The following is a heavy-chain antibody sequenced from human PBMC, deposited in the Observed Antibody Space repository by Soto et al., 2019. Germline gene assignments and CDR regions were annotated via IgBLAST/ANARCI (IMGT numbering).Heavy chain of an antibody. CDR3: ARNSYYMDV. CDR1: GFPFSDYY. Sequence: QVQLVESGGGLVKPGGSLRLSCAASGFPFSDYYMTWIRQAPGKGLEWISYVGRSNSNVYYADSVKGRFTISRDNTDNSLSLLMNNLRAEDTAMYYCARNSYYMDVWGKGTAVTVSS. J-gene: IGHJ6*03. CDR2: VGRSNSNV. V-gene: IGHV3-11*01.